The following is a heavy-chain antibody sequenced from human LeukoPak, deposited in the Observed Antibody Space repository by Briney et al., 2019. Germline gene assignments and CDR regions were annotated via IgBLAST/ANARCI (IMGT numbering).Heavy chain of an antibody. J-gene: IGHJ4*02. CDR2: ISGSGGST. CDR3: AKSNGYSSANRYYFDY. CDR1: GFTFSSYA. V-gene: IGHV3-23*01. Sequence: QTGGSLRLSCAASGFTFSSYAMSWVRQAPGKGLEWVSAISGSGGSTYYADSVKGRFTISRDNSKNTLYLQMNSLRAEDTAVYYCAKSNGYSSANRYYFDYWGQGTLVTVSS. D-gene: IGHD6-25*01.